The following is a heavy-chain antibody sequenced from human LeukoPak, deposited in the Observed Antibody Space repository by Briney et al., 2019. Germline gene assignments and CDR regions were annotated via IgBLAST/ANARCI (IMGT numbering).Heavy chain of an antibody. Sequence: PGGSLRLSCAVSGFTFKTYTMTWVRQAPGKGLERVSSISSSSTTLYYADSVKGRFTISRDNAKNSLYLQMNSLRGEDTALYYCARVVGVVLAATRIDPWGQGTLVTVSS. CDR1: GFTFKTYT. D-gene: IGHD2-15*01. J-gene: IGHJ5*02. CDR3: ARVVGVVLAATRIDP. CDR2: ISSSSTTL. V-gene: IGHV3-48*01.